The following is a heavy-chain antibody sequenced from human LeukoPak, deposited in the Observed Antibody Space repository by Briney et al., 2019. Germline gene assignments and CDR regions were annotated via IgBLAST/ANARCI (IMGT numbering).Heavy chain of an antibody. CDR1: GGSISSSTYY. Sequence: SETLSLTCKVSGGSISSSTYYWGWIRQSPGKGLEWIRSIYYSGNTYYNPSLKTRVTIFVDTSKNQFSLKLSSVTAADTAVYYCARLVGAATDPFDYWGQGTLVTVSS. J-gene: IGHJ4*02. CDR3: ARLVGAATDPFDY. D-gene: IGHD1-26*01. V-gene: IGHV4-39*01. CDR2: IYYSGNT.